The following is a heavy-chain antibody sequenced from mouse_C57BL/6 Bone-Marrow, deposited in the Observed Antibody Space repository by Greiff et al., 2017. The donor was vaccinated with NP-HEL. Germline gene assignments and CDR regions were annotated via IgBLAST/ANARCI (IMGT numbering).Heavy chain of an antibody. J-gene: IGHJ3*01. V-gene: IGHV5-4*01. CDR3: ARDEGYDYDEGAY. CDR2: ISDGGSYT. CDR1: GFTFSSYA. Sequence: EVKLVESGGGLVKPGGSLKLSCAASGFTFSSYAMSWVRQTPEKRLEWVATISDGGSYTYYPDNVKGRFTISRDNAKNNLYLQMSHLKSEDTAMYYCARDEGYDYDEGAYWGQGTLVTVSA. D-gene: IGHD2-4*01.